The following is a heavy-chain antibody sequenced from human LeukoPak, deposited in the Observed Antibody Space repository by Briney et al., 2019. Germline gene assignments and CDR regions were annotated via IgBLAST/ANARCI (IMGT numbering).Heavy chain of an antibody. CDR2: INPSGGST. CDR3: ARDSAGAEYWFDP. V-gene: IGHV1-46*01. J-gene: IGHJ5*02. D-gene: IGHD7-27*01. Sequence: ASVKVSCKASGYTFTSYYMHWVRQAPGQGLEWMGIINPSGGSTSYAQKFQGRVTMTKDMSTSTVYMELSSLRSEDTAVYYCARDSAGAEYWFDPWGQGTLVTVSS. CDR1: GYTFTSYY.